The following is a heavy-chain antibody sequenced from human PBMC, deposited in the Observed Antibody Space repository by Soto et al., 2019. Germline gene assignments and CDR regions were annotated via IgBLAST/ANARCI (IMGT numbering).Heavy chain of an antibody. CDR2: IDPSGGST. CDR1: GYTFISYY. CDR3: ARDRIVVVTAIIYYYYGMDV. D-gene: IGHD2-21*02. Sequence: ASVKVSCKASGYTFISYYMHWVRQAPGQGLEWMGIIDPSGGSTSYAQKFQGRVTMTRDTSTSTVYMELSSLRSEDTAVYYCARDRIVVVTAIIYYYYGMDVWGQGTTVTVSS. J-gene: IGHJ6*02. V-gene: IGHV1-46*01.